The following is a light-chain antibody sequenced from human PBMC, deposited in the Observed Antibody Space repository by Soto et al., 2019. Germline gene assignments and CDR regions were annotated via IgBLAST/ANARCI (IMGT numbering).Light chain of an antibody. J-gene: IGKJ4*01. CDR2: DAS. V-gene: IGKV3-11*01. Sequence: EIVLTQSPATLSLSPGERATLSCRARQSVSNYLAWYQHKPGQAPRLLIYDASNRATGIPARFSGSGSGTDFTLTISSLEPEDFAVYYCQQRSNWPLLTFGGGTKVEIK. CDR3: QQRSNWPLLT. CDR1: QSVSNY.